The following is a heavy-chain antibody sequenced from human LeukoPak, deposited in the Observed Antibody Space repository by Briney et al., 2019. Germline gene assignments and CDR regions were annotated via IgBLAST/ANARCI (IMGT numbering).Heavy chain of an antibody. D-gene: IGHD3-10*01. J-gene: IGHJ4*02. CDR3: AKVHRAYDYDSGSYYDSGFDY. Sequence: GGSLRLSCTVSGFTVSSNSMSWVRQAPGKGLEWVSFIYSDNTHYSDSVKGRFTISRDNSKNTLYLQMNSLRAEDTAIYYCAKVHRAYDYDSGSYYDSGFDYWGQGTLVTVSS. CDR2: IYSDNT. CDR1: GFTVSSNS. V-gene: IGHV3-53*01.